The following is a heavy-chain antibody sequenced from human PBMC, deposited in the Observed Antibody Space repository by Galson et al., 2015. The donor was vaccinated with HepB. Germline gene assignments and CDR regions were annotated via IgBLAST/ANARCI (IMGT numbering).Heavy chain of an antibody. Sequence: SLRLSCAASGFTFSSYAMHWVRQAPGKGLEWVAVISYDGSDKYYADSVKGRFTISRDNSKNTLYLQMNSLRAEDTAVYYCARDYVVVVTANYYYYGMDVWGQGTTVTVSS. J-gene: IGHJ6*02. CDR1: GFTFSSYA. D-gene: IGHD2-21*02. V-gene: IGHV3-30*04. CDR3: ARDYVVVVTANYYYYGMDV. CDR2: ISYDGSDK.